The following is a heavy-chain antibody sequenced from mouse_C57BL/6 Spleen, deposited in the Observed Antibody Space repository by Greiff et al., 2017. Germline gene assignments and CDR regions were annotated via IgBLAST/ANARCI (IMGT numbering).Heavy chain of an antibody. CDR3: TRCVIYGSSSWFAY. J-gene: IGHJ3*01. V-gene: IGHV1-15*01. CDR2: IDPETGGT. Sequence: QVQLQQSGAELVRPGASVTLSCKASGYTFTDYEMHWVKQTPVHGLEWIGAIDPETGGTAYNQKFKGKAILTADNSSSTAYMELRSLTSEDSAVYYCTRCVIYGSSSWFAYWGQGTLVTVSA. D-gene: IGHD1-1*01. CDR1: GYTFTDYE.